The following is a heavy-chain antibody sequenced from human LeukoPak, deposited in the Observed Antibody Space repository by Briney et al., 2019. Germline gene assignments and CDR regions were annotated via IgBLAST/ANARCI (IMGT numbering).Heavy chain of an antibody. CDR3: ARSKYYYDSSGYYNY. D-gene: IGHD3-22*01. V-gene: IGHV4-59*01. CDR1: GGSISSYY. J-gene: IGHJ4*02. Sequence: SETLSLTCTVSGGSISSYYWSWIRQPPGKGLEWIGYIYYSGSTNYNPSLKSRVTISVDTSKNQFSLKLSSVTAADTAVYYCARSKYYYDSSGYYNYWGQGTLVTVSS. CDR2: IYYSGST.